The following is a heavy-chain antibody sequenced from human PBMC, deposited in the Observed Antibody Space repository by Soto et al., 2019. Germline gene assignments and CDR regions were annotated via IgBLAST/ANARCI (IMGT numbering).Heavy chain of an antibody. CDR3: AKAHVMVVADSTFDY. J-gene: IGHJ4*01. D-gene: IGHD3-22*01. CDR1: GYSISSSSY. Sequence: SETLSLTCTVSGYSISSSSYWGWIRQPPGKGPEWIASIYHGGTTFYNPSLKSRVTVSVDKSNNQFSLKLRSVTAADTAVYYCAKAHVMVVADSTFDYWGHGTLVTVYS. CDR2: IYHGGTT. V-gene: IGHV4-38-2*02.